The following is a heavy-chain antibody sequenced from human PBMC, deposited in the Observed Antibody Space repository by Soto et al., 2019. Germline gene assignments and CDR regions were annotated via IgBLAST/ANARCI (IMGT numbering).Heavy chain of an antibody. Sequence: EVHLLESGGGLVQPGGSLRLSCAASGFTFSNYAMSWVRQAPGTGLEWVSAISSSSDNTYYADSVKGRFTISRDNAKNTLSLQMDSLRAEDTAVYYCAKNGSGSDVLWWFDPWGQGTLVTVSS. V-gene: IGHV3-23*01. J-gene: IGHJ5*02. CDR2: ISSSSDNT. D-gene: IGHD3-10*02. CDR3: AKNGSGSDVLWWFDP. CDR1: GFTFSNYA.